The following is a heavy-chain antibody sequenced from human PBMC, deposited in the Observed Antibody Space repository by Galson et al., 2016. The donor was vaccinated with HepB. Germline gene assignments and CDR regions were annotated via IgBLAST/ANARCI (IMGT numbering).Heavy chain of an antibody. J-gene: IGHJ6*02. V-gene: IGHV1-69*13. Sequence: SVKVSCKVSGGTFSSYAISWVRQAPGQGLEWMGGIIPLLGTREFGQKFQGRVTFSADDSTTTAYMELSSLTSEDTAVYFCARDSIYGDHYYYYAMDVWGQGTTVTVSS. CDR1: GGTFSSYA. CDR3: ARDSIYGDHYYYYAMDV. CDR2: IIPLLGTR. D-gene: IGHD4-17*01.